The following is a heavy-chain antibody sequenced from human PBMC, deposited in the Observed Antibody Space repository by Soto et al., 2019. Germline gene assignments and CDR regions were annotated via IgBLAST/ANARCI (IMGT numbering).Heavy chain of an antibody. Sequence: LSLTCSVSGGSITSVDHYWSWIRQPPGKGLEWIGYIYYSGSTYYNPSLKSRVTISIDTSRNQFSLKLRSVTAADTAVYYCARSPYSSSSLDWFDPWGQGMLVTVS. CDR2: IYYSGST. J-gene: IGHJ5*02. CDR1: GGSITSVDHY. D-gene: IGHD6-6*01. V-gene: IGHV4-30-4*01. CDR3: ARSPYSSSSLDWFDP.